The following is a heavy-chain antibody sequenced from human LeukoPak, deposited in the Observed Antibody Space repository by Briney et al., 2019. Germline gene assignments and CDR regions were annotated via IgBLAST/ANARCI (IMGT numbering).Heavy chain of an antibody. Sequence: LTGGSLRPSCAASGFIFSQYSMNWVRQAPGKGLEWVSHIRSSSETFYADSVKGRFTISRDNARNSLYLQMNNLRGEDTAIYYCARDAGNSGYGCDLWGQGTLVTVSS. D-gene: IGHD5-12*01. CDR1: GFIFSQYS. CDR2: IRSSSET. CDR3: ARDAGNSGYGCDL. V-gene: IGHV3-48*01. J-gene: IGHJ5*02.